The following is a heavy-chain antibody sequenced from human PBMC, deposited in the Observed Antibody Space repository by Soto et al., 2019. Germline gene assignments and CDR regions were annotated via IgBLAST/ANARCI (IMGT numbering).Heavy chain of an antibody. CDR1: GFTFSPYG. CDR2: IWYDGSNK. D-gene: IGHD1-1*01. J-gene: IGHJ4*02. Sequence: QVQLVESGGGVVQPGRSLRLSCAASGFTFSPYGMHWVRQAPGTGLEWVAVIWYDGSNKYYADTVKGRFTISRDNSKNTQYLQMNSLRDEDTAVYYCARGGRAYNWNDEVDYWGQGTLVTVSS. CDR3: ARGGRAYNWNDEVDY. V-gene: IGHV3-33*01.